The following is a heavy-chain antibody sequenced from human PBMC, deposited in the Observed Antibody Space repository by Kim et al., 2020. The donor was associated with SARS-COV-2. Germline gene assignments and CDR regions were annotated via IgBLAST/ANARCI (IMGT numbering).Heavy chain of an antibody. Sequence: ASVKVSCKASGYTFTNYAMHWVRQAPGQRLEWMGWINAGNGNTKYSQKFQGRVTITRDTSANTAYMELSSLTSENTAVYYCARGGFCSGGSCRERNYYDYSMDVWGQGTTVTVSS. CDR3: ARGGFCSGGSCRERNYYDYSMDV. CDR1: GYTFTNYA. D-gene: IGHD2-15*01. CDR2: INAGNGNT. V-gene: IGHV1-3*01. J-gene: IGHJ6*02.